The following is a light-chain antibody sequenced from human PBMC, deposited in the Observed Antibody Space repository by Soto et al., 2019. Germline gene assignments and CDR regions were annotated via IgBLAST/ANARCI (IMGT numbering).Light chain of an antibody. CDR3: TSYTSSSTGV. CDR1: TSDVGGYNY. CDR2: EVS. Sequence: QSALTQPASVSGSPGQSITISCTGTTSDVGGYNYVSWFQQYPGKAPKLKIYEVSNRPSGVSNRFSGSKSGNTASLTISDLQAEDEADYYCTSYTSSSTGVFGGGTKLTVI. V-gene: IGLV2-14*01. J-gene: IGLJ3*02.